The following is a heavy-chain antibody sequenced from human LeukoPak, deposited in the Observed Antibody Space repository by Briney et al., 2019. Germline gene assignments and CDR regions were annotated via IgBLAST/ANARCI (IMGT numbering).Heavy chain of an antibody. Sequence: SETLSLTCTVSGGSISSSSYYWGWIRQPPGKGLEWIGSIYYSGSTYYNPSLKSRVTISVDTSKNQFSLKLSSVTAADTAVYYCARLGIAVAGMGVDYWGQRTLVTVSS. CDR1: GGSISSSSYY. J-gene: IGHJ4*02. CDR2: IYYSGST. CDR3: ARLGIAVAGMGVDY. D-gene: IGHD6-19*01. V-gene: IGHV4-39*01.